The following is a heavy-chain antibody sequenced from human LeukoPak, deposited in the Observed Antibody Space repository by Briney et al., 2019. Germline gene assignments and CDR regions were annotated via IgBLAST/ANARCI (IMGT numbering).Heavy chain of an antibody. D-gene: IGHD2-2*01. CDR2: ISGSGDST. CDR1: GFXVSSNY. CDR3: AKGGAGYCSSTSCLYYFDY. J-gene: IGHJ4*02. Sequence: GGSLRPSCAASGFXVSSNYMSWVRQAPGKGLEWVSTISGSGDSTYYADPVKGRFTISRDNSKYTLHLQMNSLRAEDTAVYYCAKGGAGYCSSTSCLYYFDYWGQGTLVTVSS. V-gene: IGHV3-23*01.